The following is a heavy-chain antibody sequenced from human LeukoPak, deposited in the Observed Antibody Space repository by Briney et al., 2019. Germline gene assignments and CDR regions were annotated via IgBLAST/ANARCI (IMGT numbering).Heavy chain of an antibody. CDR3: ASAVYCGGACYYIDY. V-gene: IGHV4-59*01. Sequence: SETLSLICIVSSGSISTCHWSCIRQPPGKGLEWIGYIYYSGSTNYNPSLKSRVTISVDTSKNQFSLNLSSVTAADTAVYYCASAVYCGGACYYIDYWGQGTLVTVSS. CDR2: IYYSGST. J-gene: IGHJ4*02. D-gene: IGHD2-21*02. CDR1: SGSISTCH.